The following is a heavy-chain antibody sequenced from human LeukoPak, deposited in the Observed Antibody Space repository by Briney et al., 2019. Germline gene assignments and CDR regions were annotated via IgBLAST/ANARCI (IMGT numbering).Heavy chain of an antibody. CDR3: ARTGSIYGHETFDT. CDR2: ISPYSTYT. CDR1: GYSFTTHG. D-gene: IGHD5-18*01. Sequence: GASVKVSWKASGYSFTTHGISWVRQAPGQGLEWIGCISPYSTYTTYAQKFQGRVTMTTDTSTSTGYLELRSLTSDDTAVYYCARTGSIYGHETFDTWGQGTVVTVSS. V-gene: IGHV1-18*01. J-gene: IGHJ3*02.